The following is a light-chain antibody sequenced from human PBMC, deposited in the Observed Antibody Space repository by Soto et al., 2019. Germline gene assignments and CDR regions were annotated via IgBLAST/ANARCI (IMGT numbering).Light chain of an antibody. V-gene: IGKV2-28*01. CDR3: MQSRHIPRT. Sequence: DVVLTQSPLSLPVTPGEPASISCRSSQSLLYSNGYIYLDWYVQKPGQSPQLLIFLGSNRASGVPDRCSRSVSGTDFTLSISRVEADDVGVYYCMQSRHIPRTFGGGTKVEIK. J-gene: IGKJ4*01. CDR1: QSLLYSNGYIY. CDR2: LGS.